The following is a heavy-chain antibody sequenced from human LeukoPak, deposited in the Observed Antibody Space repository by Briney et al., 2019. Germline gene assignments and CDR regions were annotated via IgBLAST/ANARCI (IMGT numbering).Heavy chain of an antibody. J-gene: IGHJ4*02. CDR1: GFTVSSNY. D-gene: IGHD4-11*01. CDR2: IYSGGST. Sequence: GGSLRLSCAASGFTVSSNYMSWVRQAPGKGLEWVSVIYSGGSTYYADSVKGRFTISRDNSKNTLYLQMNSLRAEDTAVYYCARGDSNYEELDYWGQGTLVTVSS. V-gene: IGHV3-66*01. CDR3: ARGDSNYEELDY.